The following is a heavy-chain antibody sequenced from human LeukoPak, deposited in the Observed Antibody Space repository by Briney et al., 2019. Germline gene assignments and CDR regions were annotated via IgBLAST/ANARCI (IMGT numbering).Heavy chain of an antibody. CDR3: ARAGRYYDFWTGPYYYYYYMDV. J-gene: IGHJ6*03. V-gene: IGHV4-34*01. CDR1: GGSFSGYY. Sequence: SEXXXXTCAVYGGSFSGYYWSWLRQPPGKGLEWIGEINHSGSTNYNPSLTSRVTISVDTSKNQFSLKLSSVTAADTAVYYCARAGRYYDFWTGPYYYYYYMDVWGKGTTVTVSS. CDR2: INHSGST. D-gene: IGHD3-3*01.